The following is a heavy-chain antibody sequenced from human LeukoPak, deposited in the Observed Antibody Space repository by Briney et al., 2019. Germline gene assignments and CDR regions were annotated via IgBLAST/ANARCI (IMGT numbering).Heavy chain of an antibody. V-gene: IGHV1-18*01. CDR3: ARERSGWPSPFDWFDP. D-gene: IGHD6-19*01. CDR1: GGTFSSYA. J-gene: IGHJ5*02. CDR2: ISAYSGNT. Sequence: VASVKVSCKASGGTFSSYAISWVRQAPGQGLEWMGWISAYSGNTNYAQKLQGRVTMTTDTSTSTAYMELRSLRSDDTAVYYCARERSGWPSPFDWFDPWGQGTLVTVSS.